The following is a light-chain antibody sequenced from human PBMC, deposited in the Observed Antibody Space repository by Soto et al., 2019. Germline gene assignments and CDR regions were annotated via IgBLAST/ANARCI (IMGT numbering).Light chain of an antibody. CDR2: AAS. Sequence: DIQMTQSPASLSASVGDRVTITCRASESISIYLNWYQQKPGKAPKLLIYAASGLHSGVPSSFSGSGSGTDFTLTINSLQPEDFATYYCQQYNSYSPWTFGQGTKVDIK. V-gene: IGKV1-39*01. CDR1: ESISIY. CDR3: QQYNSYSPWT. J-gene: IGKJ1*01.